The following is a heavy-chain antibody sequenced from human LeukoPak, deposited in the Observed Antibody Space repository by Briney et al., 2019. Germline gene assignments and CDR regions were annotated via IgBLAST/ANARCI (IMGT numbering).Heavy chain of an antibody. Sequence: QAGGSLRLSCAASGFTFSSYWMSWVRQAPGKGLEWVANIKKDGSEKYYVDSVKGRFTISRDNAKKSLYLQMNSLRAEDTAVYYCARHLSGITGYTYGRGIDYWGQGTLVTVSS. CDR1: GFTFSSYW. J-gene: IGHJ4*02. D-gene: IGHD5-12*01. V-gene: IGHV3-7*01. CDR3: ARHLSGITGYTYGRGIDY. CDR2: IKKDGSEK.